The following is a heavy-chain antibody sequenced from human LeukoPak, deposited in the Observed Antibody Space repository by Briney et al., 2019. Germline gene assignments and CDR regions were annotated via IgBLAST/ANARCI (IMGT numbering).Heavy chain of an antibody. J-gene: IGHJ5*02. V-gene: IGHV4-61*02. CDR1: GGSISSGSYY. D-gene: IGHD3-10*01. CDR2: IYTSGST. Sequence: PSETLSLTCTVSGGSISSGSYYWSWIRQPAGKGLEWIGRIYTSGSTNYNPSLKSRVTISVDTSKNQFSLKLSSVTAADTAVYYCARETGLVWFGESDPWGQGTLVTVSS. CDR3: ARETGLVWFGESDP.